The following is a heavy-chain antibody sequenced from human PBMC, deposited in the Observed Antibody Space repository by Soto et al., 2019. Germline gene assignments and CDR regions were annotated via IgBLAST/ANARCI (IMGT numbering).Heavy chain of an antibody. CDR3: ARAGYSSGWSRAAFDY. CDR2: IYHSGST. D-gene: IGHD6-19*01. V-gene: IGHV4-30-2*01. J-gene: IGHJ4*02. Sequence: PSETLSLTCAVSGGSISSGGYSWSWIRQPPGKGLEWIGYIYHSGSTYYNPSLKSRVTISVDRSKNQFSLKLSSVTAADTAVYYCARAGYSSGWSRAAFDYWGQGTLVTVSS. CDR1: GGSISSGGYS.